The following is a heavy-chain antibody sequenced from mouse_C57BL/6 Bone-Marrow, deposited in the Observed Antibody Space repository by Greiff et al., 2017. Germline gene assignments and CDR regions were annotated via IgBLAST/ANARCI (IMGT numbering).Heavy chain of an antibody. CDR1: GFTFSDYY. D-gene: IGHD1-1*01. J-gene: IGHJ2*01. V-gene: IGHV5-16*01. CDR2: INYDGSST. CDR3: AREHYYGSSYGYFDY. Sequence: EVKLVESEGGLVQPGSSMKLSCTASGFTFSDYYMAWVRQVPEKGLEWVANINYDGSSTYYLDSLKSRFIISRDNAKNILYLQMSSLKSEDTATYYCAREHYYGSSYGYFDYWGQGTTLTVSS.